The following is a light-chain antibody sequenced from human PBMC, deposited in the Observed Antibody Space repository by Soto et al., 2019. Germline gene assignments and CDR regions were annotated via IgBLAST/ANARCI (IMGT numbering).Light chain of an antibody. CDR2: DAS. J-gene: IGKJ1*01. Sequence: DIQMTQSPSTLSASVGDRVTITCRASQTISSWLAWYQQKPGKAPKLLIYDASSLESGAPSRFSGRGSGTQFTLTISSLQPDDFATYYCQPYNSFSGTFGPGTKVDIK. CDR3: QPYNSFSGT. V-gene: IGKV1-5*01. CDR1: QTISSW.